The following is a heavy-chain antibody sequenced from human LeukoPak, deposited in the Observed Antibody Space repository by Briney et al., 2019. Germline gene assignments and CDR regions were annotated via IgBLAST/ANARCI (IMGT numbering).Heavy chain of an antibody. CDR2: INPNSGGT. Sequence: ASVKVSCKASGYTFTGYYMHWVRQAPGQGLEWMGWINPNSGGTNYAQKFQGRVTMTRDASISTAYMELSRLRSDDTAVYYCARSVEGYCSGGSCYSYYYYMDVWGKGTTVTVSS. J-gene: IGHJ6*03. D-gene: IGHD2-15*01. V-gene: IGHV1-2*02. CDR1: GYTFTGYY. CDR3: ARSVEGYCSGGSCYSYYYYMDV.